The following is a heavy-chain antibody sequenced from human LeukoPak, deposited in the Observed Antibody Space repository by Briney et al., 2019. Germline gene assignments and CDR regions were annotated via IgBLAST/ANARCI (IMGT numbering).Heavy chain of an antibody. J-gene: IGHJ4*02. Sequence: GGSLRLSCAASGFTFSSYSMNWVRQAPGKGLEWVSSISSSSSYIYYADSVKGRFAISRDNAKNSLYLQMNSLRAEDTAVYYCASCSGGSCYTNDYWGQGTLVTVSS. CDR1: GFTFSSYS. CDR3: ASCSGGSCYTNDY. V-gene: IGHV3-21*01. CDR2: ISSSSSYI. D-gene: IGHD2-15*01.